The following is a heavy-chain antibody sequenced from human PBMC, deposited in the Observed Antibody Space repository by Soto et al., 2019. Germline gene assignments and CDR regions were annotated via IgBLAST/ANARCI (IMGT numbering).Heavy chain of an antibody. CDR1: TGSITSSY. CDR2: VSQSGNT. Sequence: SATHSHTCRVSTGSITSSYWNWLRQSPGKGLEWIGFVSQSGNTKYNPSLKGRVTISLDTSKNEFSLKLTSVTAADTAFYFCARDFAGRGPFDPWGQGTLVTFSS. J-gene: IGHJ5*01. V-gene: IGHV4-59*01. D-gene: IGHD1-26*01. CDR3: ARDFAGRGPFDP.